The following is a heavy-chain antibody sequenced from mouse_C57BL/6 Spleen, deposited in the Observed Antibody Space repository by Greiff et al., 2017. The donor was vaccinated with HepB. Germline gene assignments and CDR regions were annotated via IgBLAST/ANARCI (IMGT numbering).Heavy chain of an antibody. CDR2: ISYDGSN. CDR1: GYSITSGYY. D-gene: IGHD1-1*01. Sequence: EVQLQQSGPGLVKPSQSLSLTCSVTGYSITSGYYWNWLRQFPGNKLEWMGYISYDGSNNYNPSLKNRISITRDTSKNQFFLKLNSVTTEDTATYYCARDRIRGSSYDYAMDYWGQGTSVTVSS. J-gene: IGHJ4*01. CDR3: ARDRIRGSSYDYAMDY. V-gene: IGHV3-6*01.